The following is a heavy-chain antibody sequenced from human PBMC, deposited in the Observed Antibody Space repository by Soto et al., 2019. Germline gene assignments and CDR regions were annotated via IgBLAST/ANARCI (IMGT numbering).Heavy chain of an antibody. Sequence: QITLKESGPTLVKPTQTLTLTCTFSGFSLSTSGVGVGWIRQPPGKALEWLALIYWVDDKRYSPSLKSRLTITKDTSKNQVVLTITNMGPVDTATYYCAHRPSYFSGGSCYSGFDYWGQGTLVTVSS. J-gene: IGHJ4*02. D-gene: IGHD2-15*01. V-gene: IGHV2-5*02. CDR1: GFSLSTSGVG. CDR2: IYWVDDK. CDR3: AHRPSYFSGGSCYSGFDY.